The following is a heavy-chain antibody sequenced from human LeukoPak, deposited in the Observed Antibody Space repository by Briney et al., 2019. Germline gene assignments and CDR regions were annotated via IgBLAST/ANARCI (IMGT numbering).Heavy chain of an antibody. CDR1: GFTFSSYS. D-gene: IGHD3-22*01. J-gene: IGHJ3*02. CDR3: ARDRYYDSSGYYQPDAFDI. V-gene: IGHV3-21*01. Sequence: GGSLRLSCAASGFTFSSYSMNWVRQAPGKGLEWVSSVSSSGTYIYYADSLKGRFTISRDNTKNSLYLQMNSLRAEDTAVYYCARDRYYDSSGYYQPDAFDIWGQGTMVTVSS. CDR2: VSSSGTYI.